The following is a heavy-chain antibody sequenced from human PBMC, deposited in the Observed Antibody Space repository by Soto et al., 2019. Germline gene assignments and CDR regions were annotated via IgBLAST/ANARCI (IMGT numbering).Heavy chain of an antibody. Sequence: QVQLVQSGAEVKKPGSSVKVSCKASGGTFSSYAIIWVRQAPGQGLEWMGGIIPISGTANYAQKFQGRVTITADESTSTAYMELSSLRSEDTAVYYCPRSQGSSTSLEIYYYYYYGMDVWGQGTTVTVSS. CDR3: PRSQGSSTSLEIYYYYYYGMDV. J-gene: IGHJ6*02. V-gene: IGHV1-69*01. D-gene: IGHD2-2*01. CDR2: IIPISGTA. CDR1: GGTFSSYA.